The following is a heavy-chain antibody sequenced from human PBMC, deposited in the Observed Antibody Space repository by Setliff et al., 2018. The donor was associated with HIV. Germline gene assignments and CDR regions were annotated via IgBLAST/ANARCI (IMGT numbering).Heavy chain of an antibody. D-gene: IGHD6-13*01. CDR1: GGSISSYY. Sequence: SETLSPTCTVSGGSISSYYWSWIRQPAGKGLEWIGRIYTSGNTNYNPSLKSLKSRVTMSVDTSKNQFSLKLSSVTAADTAVYYCARDKTAVPRDVDAFDIWGQGTMVTVSS. CDR2: IYTSGNT. J-gene: IGHJ3*02. CDR3: ARDKTAVPRDVDAFDI. V-gene: IGHV4-4*07.